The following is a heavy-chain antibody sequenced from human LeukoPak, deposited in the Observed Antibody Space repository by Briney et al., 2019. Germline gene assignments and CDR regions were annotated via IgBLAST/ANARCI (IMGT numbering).Heavy chain of an antibody. CDR2: IIPIFGTA. J-gene: IGHJ4*02. CDR3: ARGTGEGYTYGRYYFDY. CDR1: GGTFSSYA. V-gene: IGHV1-69*13. D-gene: IGHD5-18*01. Sequence: SVKVSCKASGGTFSSYAISWVRQAPGQGLEWMGGIIPIFGTANYAQKFQGRVTITADESTSTAYMELSSLRSEDTAVYYCARGTGEGYTYGRYYFDYWGQGTLVTVSS.